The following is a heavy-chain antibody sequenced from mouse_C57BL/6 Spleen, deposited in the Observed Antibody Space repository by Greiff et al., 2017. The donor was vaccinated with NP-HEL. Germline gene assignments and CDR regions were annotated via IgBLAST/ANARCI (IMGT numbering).Heavy chain of an antibody. Sequence: QVQLQQPGAELVRPGSSVKLSCKASGYTFTSYWMHWVKQRPIQGLEWIGNIDPSDSETHYNQKFKDKATLTVDKSSSTAYMQLSSLTSEDSAVYYCAKGAQATFMDYWGQGTSVTVSS. CDR2: IDPSDSET. CDR1: GYTFTSYW. CDR3: AKGAQATFMDY. J-gene: IGHJ4*01. D-gene: IGHD3-2*02. V-gene: IGHV1-52*01.